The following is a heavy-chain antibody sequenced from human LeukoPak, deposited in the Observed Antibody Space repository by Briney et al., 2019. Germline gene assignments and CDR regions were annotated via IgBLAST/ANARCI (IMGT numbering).Heavy chain of an antibody. CDR3: AGDPPHFYYGSGSRPRDYYYGMDV. V-gene: IGHV3-30-3*01. CDR2: ISYDGSNK. D-gene: IGHD3-10*01. J-gene: IGHJ6*02. CDR1: GFTFSSYA. Sequence: GGSLRLSCAASGFTFSSYAMHWVRQAPGKGLEWVAVISYDGSNKYYADSVKGRFTISRDNSKNTLYLQMNSLRAEDTAVYYCAGDPPHFYYGSGSRPRDYYYGMDVWGQGTTVTVSS.